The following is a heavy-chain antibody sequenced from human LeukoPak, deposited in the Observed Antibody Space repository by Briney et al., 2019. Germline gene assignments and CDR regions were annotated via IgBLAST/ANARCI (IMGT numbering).Heavy chain of an antibody. J-gene: IGHJ4*02. Sequence: AGGSLRLSCAASGFTFSSSAMSWVRQAPGKGLEWVSSISSSSSYIYYADSVKGRFTISRDNAKNSLYLQMNSLRAEDTAVYYCARAPYNYYDSSGYYIDYWGQGTLVTVSS. CDR1: GFTFSSSA. V-gene: IGHV3-21*01. D-gene: IGHD3-22*01. CDR2: ISSSSSYI. CDR3: ARAPYNYYDSSGYYIDY.